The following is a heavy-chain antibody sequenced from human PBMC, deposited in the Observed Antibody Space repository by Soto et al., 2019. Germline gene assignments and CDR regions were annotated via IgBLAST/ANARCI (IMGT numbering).Heavy chain of an antibody. CDR1: GYSFTSYW. D-gene: IGHD3-10*01. CDR2: IDLSDSYT. Sequence: EVQLVQSGAEVKKPGESLRISCKGSGYSFTSYWISWVRQMPGKGLEWMGRIDLSDSYTNYSPSFQGHVTISADKSISTAYLQWSSLKASDTAMYYCARLGSTMVRGVTRDYWGQGTLVTVSS. V-gene: IGHV5-10-1*01. J-gene: IGHJ4*02. CDR3: ARLGSTMVRGVTRDY.